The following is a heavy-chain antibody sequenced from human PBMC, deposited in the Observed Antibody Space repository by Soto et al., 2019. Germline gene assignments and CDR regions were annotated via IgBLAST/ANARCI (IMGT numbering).Heavy chain of an antibody. CDR2: MKPSTGDS. J-gene: IGHJ5*02. V-gene: IGHV1-8*01. CDR1: GYTFFIKD. CDR3: ARGGPAAGFDL. D-gene: IGHD6-13*01. Sequence: QVQLVQSGPGLKKPGPSVKASCKASGYTFFIKDINWWRQASGQGLEWMGWMKPSTGDSGSDPDFQGRITMTRDTATSTAYMELSSLKFEDTAVYYCARGGPAAGFDLWGQGSLVTVSS.